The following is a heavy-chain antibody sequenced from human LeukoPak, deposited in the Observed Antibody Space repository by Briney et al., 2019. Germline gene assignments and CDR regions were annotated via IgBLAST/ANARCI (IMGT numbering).Heavy chain of an antibody. V-gene: IGHV4-39*07. D-gene: IGHD3-10*01. CDR3: ARGKRGWLGDLRYYYYYMDV. Sequence: SETLSLTCTVSGGSVSSRSYYWGWIRRPPGKGLEWIGSIYYSGSTYYNPSLKRRVTISVDTSKNQFSLKLSSVTAADTAVYYCARGKRGWLGDLRYYYYYMDVWGKGTTVTVSS. J-gene: IGHJ6*03. CDR2: IYYSGST. CDR1: GGSVSSRSYY.